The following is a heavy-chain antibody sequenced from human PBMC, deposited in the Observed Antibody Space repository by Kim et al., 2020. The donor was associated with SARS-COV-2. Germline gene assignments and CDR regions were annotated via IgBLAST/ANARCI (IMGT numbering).Heavy chain of an antibody. CDR3: ALGDTDYYYGMDV. CDR2: ISSSGSTI. V-gene: IGHV3-48*03. CDR1: GFTFSSYE. J-gene: IGHJ6*02. D-gene: IGHD4-17*01. Sequence: GGSLRLSCAVSGFTFSSYEMNWVRQAPGKGLEWVSYISSSGSTIYYADSVKGRFTISRDNAKNSLYLQMNSLRAEDTAVYYCALGDTDYYYGMDVWGQGTTVTVSS.